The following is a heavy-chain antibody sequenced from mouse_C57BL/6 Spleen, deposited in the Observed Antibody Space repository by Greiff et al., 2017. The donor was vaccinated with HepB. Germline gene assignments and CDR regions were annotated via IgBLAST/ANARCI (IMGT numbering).Heavy chain of an antibody. V-gene: IGHV5-9-1*02. CDR1: GFTFSSYA. Sequence: DVQLVESGEGLVKPGGSLKLSCAASGFTFSSYAMSWVRQTPEKRLEWVAYISSGGDYIYYADTVKGRFTISRDNARNTLYLQMSSLKSEDTAMYYCTRAHDGYYVNWYFDVWGTGTTVTVSS. CDR3: TRAHDGYYVNWYFDV. D-gene: IGHD2-3*01. CDR2: ISSGGDYI. J-gene: IGHJ1*03.